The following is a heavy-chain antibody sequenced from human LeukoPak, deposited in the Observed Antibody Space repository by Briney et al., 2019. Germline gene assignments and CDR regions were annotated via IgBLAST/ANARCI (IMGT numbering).Heavy chain of an antibody. CDR2: INHSGST. J-gene: IGHJ6*04. CDR3: ARLFVGMVRGVIGMDV. D-gene: IGHD3-10*01. Sequence: SETLSLTCTVSGGSISSGSYYWSWIRQPPGKGLEWIGEINHSGSTNYNPSLKSRVTISVDTSKNQFSLRLSSVTAADTAVYYCARLFVGMVRGVIGMDVWGKGTTVTISS. CDR1: GGSISSGSYY. V-gene: IGHV4-39*07.